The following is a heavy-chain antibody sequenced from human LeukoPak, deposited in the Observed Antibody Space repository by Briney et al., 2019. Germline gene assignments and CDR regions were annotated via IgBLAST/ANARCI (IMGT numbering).Heavy chain of an antibody. Sequence: PLQTLSLTCTVSGGSISSGSYYWSWIRQPAGKGLEWIGRIYTSGSTNYNPSLKSRVTISVDTSKNQFSLKLSSVTAADTAVYYCARDAAPRYSSGWYWFDPWGQGTLVTVSS. CDR3: ARDAAPRYSSGWYWFDP. D-gene: IGHD6-19*01. CDR1: GGSISSGSYY. J-gene: IGHJ5*02. CDR2: IYTSGST. V-gene: IGHV4-61*02.